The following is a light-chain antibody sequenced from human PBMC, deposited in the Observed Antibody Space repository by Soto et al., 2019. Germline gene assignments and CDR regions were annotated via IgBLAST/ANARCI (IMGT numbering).Light chain of an antibody. Sequence: EIVMTQSPATLSVSPGARAPLSCRASQSVATNLAWYQQKPGQAPMLLIYGASTRATGIPARFSGSGSGTEFTLTISSLQSEDFAVFYCQQYNNWPWTFGQGTKVDIK. CDR2: GAS. CDR3: QQYNNWPWT. J-gene: IGKJ1*01. V-gene: IGKV3-15*01. CDR1: QSVATN.